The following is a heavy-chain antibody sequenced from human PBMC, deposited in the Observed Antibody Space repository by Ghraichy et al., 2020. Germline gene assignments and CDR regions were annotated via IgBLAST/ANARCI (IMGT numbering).Heavy chain of an antibody. CDR2: ISGSAGST. CDR1: GFTFSSYA. Sequence: GGSLRLSCVASGFTFSSYAMSWVRQAPGKGLEWVSSISGSAGSTYYADSVKGRFTISRDNSKNTLYLQMNSLRAEDTAVYYCAKAPGIAAAVNWFYPCCQRTLVT. J-gene: IGHJ5*02. D-gene: IGHD6-13*01. CDR3: AKAPGIAAAVNWFYP. V-gene: IGHV3-23*01.